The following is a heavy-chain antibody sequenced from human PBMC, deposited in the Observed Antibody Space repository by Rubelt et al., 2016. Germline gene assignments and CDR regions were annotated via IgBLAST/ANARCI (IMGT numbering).Heavy chain of an antibody. D-gene: IGHD3-10*01. CDR2: IYPGDSDT. J-gene: IGHJ4*02. Sequence: EVQLVQSGAEVKKPGESLKISCKGSGYSFTSYWIGWVRQMPGKGLEWMGIIYPGDSDTRYSPSFQGQVTISADKSISTAYLQWSGLKASDTAMYYCARHPYKGSYYPYYFDYWGQGTLVTVSS. CDR3: ARHPYKGSYYPYYFDY. V-gene: IGHV5-51*01. CDR1: GYSFTSYW.